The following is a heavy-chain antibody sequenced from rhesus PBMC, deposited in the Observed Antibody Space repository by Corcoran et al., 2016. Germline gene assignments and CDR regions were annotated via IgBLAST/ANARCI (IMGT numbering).Heavy chain of an antibody. Sequence: QVQLQESGTGLVKPSVTLPLTCAVSCASTSRNYWSRTRPAPGTRLEWIGRISGSGGSTDYNPSLKSRVTISIDTSKNQFSLKLSSVTAADTAVYYCTRAPGNSHSYYSDYWGQGVLVTVSS. J-gene: IGHJ4*01. V-gene: IGHV4S2*01. CDR1: CASTSRNY. D-gene: IGHD1-1*01. CDR2: ISGSGGST. CDR3: TRAPGNSHSYYSDY.